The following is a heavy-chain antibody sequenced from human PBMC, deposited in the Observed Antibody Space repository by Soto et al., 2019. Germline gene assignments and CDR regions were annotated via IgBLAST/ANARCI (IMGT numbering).Heavy chain of an antibody. CDR3: ARDLRDYDSSGYDAFDI. CDR1: GFTVSSNY. CDR2: IYSGGST. J-gene: IGHJ3*02. Sequence: GSLILSCAASGFTVSSNYMSWVRQAPGKGLEWVSVIYSGGSTYYADSVKGRFTISRHNSKNTLYLQMNSLRAEDTAVYYCARDLRDYDSSGYDAFDIWGQGTMVTVSS. V-gene: IGHV3-53*04. D-gene: IGHD3-22*01.